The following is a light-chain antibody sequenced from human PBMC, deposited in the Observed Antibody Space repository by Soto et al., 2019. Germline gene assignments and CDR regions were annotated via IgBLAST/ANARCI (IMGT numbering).Light chain of an antibody. V-gene: IGKV3-15*01. Sequence: EIVMTQSPATLSVSPGESATLSCRASQSISGNLAWYQQKPGLSPRLLIYHTSTRATGVPARFSGSGSGTEFSLTISSLQSEDFAVYYCQQYGKPGLFTFGPGTKVDIK. CDR3: QQYGKPGLFT. CDR2: HTS. CDR1: QSISGN. J-gene: IGKJ3*01.